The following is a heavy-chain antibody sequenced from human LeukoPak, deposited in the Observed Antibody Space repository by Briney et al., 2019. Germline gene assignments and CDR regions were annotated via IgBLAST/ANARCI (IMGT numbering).Heavy chain of an antibody. V-gene: IGHV1-24*01. CDR2: FDPEDGET. J-gene: IGHJ4*02. Sequence: GASVKVSCKVSGYTLTELSMHWVRQAPGKGLEWMGGFDPEDGETIYAQKFQGRVTMTEDTSTDTAYMELSSLRSEDTAVYYCAGSRPWYQGTRFDYWGQGTLVTVSS. D-gene: IGHD1-1*01. CDR1: GYTLTELS. CDR3: AGSRPWYQGTRFDY.